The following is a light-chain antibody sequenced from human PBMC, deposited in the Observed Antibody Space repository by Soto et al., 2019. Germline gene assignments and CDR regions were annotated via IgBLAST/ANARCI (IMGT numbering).Light chain of an antibody. V-gene: IGKV1-33*01. CDR3: QQYDNLPYT. Sequence: DIQMTQSPSSVSASVGDRVTITCQASQDISNYLNWYQQKPGKAPKLLIYDASNLETGVPSRFNGSGSGTDFTFTISSLQPEDIATYYCQQYDNLPYTFGQGTRLEIK. CDR2: DAS. CDR1: QDISNY. J-gene: IGKJ5*01.